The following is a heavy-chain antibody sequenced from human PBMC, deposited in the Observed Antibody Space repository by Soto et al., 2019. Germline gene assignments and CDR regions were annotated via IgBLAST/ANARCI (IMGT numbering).Heavy chain of an antibody. J-gene: IGHJ3*02. D-gene: IGHD3-22*01. CDR1: GFTFSSYG. CDR2: IWYDGSNK. Sequence: GGSLRLSCAASGFTFSSYGMHWVRQAPGKGLEWVAVIWYDGSNKYYADSVKGRFTISRDNSKNTLYLQMNSLRAEDTAVYYCARDWGYYYFQHNDAFDIWGQGTMVTVSS. CDR3: ARDWGYYYFQHNDAFDI. V-gene: IGHV3-33*01.